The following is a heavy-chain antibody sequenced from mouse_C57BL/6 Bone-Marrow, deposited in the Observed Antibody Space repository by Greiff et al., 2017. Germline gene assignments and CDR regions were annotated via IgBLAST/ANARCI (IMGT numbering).Heavy chain of an antibody. Sequence: EVQLQESGPELVKPGASVKISCKASGYSFTDYNMNWVKQSNGKSLERIGVINPKSGTTSYNQKFKGKATLTVDQSSSTAYMQLNSLTSEYSSVYYCSSGYDYDYAMDYWGQGTSVTVSS. CDR1: GYSFTDYN. CDR2: INPKSGTT. V-gene: IGHV1-39*01. CDR3: SSGYDYDYAMDY. J-gene: IGHJ4*01. D-gene: IGHD2-4*01.